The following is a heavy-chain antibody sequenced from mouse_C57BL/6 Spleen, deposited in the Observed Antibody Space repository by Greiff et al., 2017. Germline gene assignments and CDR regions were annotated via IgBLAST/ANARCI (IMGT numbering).Heavy chain of an antibody. CDR3: ATRALLLRGAMDY. CDR2: INPSTGGT. V-gene: IGHV1-42*01. Sequence: VQLQQSGPELVKPGASVKISCKASGYSFTGYYMNWVKQSPEKSLEWIGEINPSTGGTTYTQKFKAKATLTVDKSSSTAYMQLKSLTSEDSAVYYCATRALLLRGAMDYWGQGTSVTVSS. J-gene: IGHJ4*01. D-gene: IGHD1-1*01. CDR1: GYSFTGYY.